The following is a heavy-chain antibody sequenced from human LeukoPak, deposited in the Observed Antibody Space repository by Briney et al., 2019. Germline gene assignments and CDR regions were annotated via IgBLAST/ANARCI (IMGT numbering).Heavy chain of an antibody. CDR3: ARDGEQWLAYNWLDP. CDR1: GYTFTSYG. Sequence: ASVKVSCKASGYTFTSYGISWVRQAPGQGLEWMGWISAYNGNTNYAQKLQGRVTMTTDTSTSTAYMELRSLRSDDTAVYYCARDGEQWLAYNWLDPWGQGTLVTVSS. CDR2: ISAYNGNT. J-gene: IGHJ5*02. D-gene: IGHD6-19*01. V-gene: IGHV1-18*01.